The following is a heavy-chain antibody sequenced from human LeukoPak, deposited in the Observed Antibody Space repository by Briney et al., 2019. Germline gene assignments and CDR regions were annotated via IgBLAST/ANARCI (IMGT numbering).Heavy chain of an antibody. V-gene: IGHV4-34*01. J-gene: IGHJ3*02. CDR3: ARGPKQWLVPYAGDAFDI. D-gene: IGHD6-19*01. CDR1: GGSFSGYY. Sequence: SETLSLTCAVYGGSFSGYYWSWIRQPPGKGLEWIGEINHSGSTNYNPSLKSRVTISVDTSKNQFSLKLSSVTAADTAVYYCARGPKQWLVPYAGDAFDIWGQGTMVTVSS. CDR2: INHSGST.